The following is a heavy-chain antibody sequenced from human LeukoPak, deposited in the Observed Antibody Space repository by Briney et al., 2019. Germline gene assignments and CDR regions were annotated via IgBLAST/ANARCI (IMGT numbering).Heavy chain of an antibody. CDR2: TNHSGRT. CDR1: GASFSGYY. V-gene: IGHV4-34*01. Sequence: SETLSFTGAVYGASFSGYYWSWIRQPPGKGLEWIGETNHSGRTNCSPSLKSRVTISVDTSKNQFSLKLSSVTAADTAVYYCAREAGSVTTYSYYYYYGMDVWGQGTTVTVSS. D-gene: IGHD4-17*01. CDR3: AREAGSVTTYSYYYYYGMDV. J-gene: IGHJ6*02.